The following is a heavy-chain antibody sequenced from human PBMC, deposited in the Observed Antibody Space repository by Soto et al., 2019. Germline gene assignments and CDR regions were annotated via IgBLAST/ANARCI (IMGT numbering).Heavy chain of an antibody. CDR1: GFTFSSYS. J-gene: IGHJ5*02. CDR3: ARDLHDSVSFRFDP. V-gene: IGHV3-21*01. CDR2: ISSSSSFI. D-gene: IGHD3-16*01. Sequence: EVQLVESGGGLVKPGGSLRLSCAASGFTFSSYSMNWVRQAPGKGLEWVSSISSSSSFIYYADSVKGRFTISRDNAKNSLYLQMNSLRAEDTAVYYCARDLHDSVSFRFDPWGQGNLVTVSS.